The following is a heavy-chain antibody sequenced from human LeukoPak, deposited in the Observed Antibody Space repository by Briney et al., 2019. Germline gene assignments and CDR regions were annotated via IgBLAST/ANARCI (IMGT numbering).Heavy chain of an antibody. CDR1: GYTFTGYY. V-gene: IGHV1-2*06. D-gene: IGHD2-15*01. CDR3: ARVGVMVLAPFDY. CDR2: INPNSGGT. Sequence: GASVKVSCKASGYTFTGYYMHWVRQAPGQGLEWMGRINPNSGGTNYAQKFQGRVTMTRETSISTAYMELSRLRSDDTAVYYWARVGVMVLAPFDYWGEGTLVTVSS. J-gene: IGHJ4*02.